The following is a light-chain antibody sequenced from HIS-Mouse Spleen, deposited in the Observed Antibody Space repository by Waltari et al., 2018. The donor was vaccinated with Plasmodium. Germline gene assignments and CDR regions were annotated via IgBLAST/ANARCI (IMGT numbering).Light chain of an antibody. V-gene: IGKV3-15*01. CDR1: QSVSSN. CDR3: QQYNNWSFT. CDR2: GAS. J-gene: IGKJ3*01. Sequence: IVLTQSPAPLSVLPGERATLSCRASQSVSSNLAWYQQKPGQAPRLLIYGASTRATGIPARFSGSGSGTEFTLTISSLQSEDFAVYYCQQYNNWSFTFGPGTKVDIK.